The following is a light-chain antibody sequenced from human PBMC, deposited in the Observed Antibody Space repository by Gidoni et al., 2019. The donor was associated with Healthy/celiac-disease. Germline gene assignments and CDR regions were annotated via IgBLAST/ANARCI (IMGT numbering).Light chain of an antibody. CDR3: QQLNSYPIFT. CDR1: QGISSY. J-gene: IGKJ3*01. CDR2: AAS. Sequence: DIQLPQSPSFLSASVGDRVTITCRASQGISSYLAWYQQKPGKAPKLLIYAASTLQSGVPSRFSGSGAGTEFTLTISSLQPEDFATYYCQQLNSYPIFTFGPGTKVDIK. V-gene: IGKV1-9*01.